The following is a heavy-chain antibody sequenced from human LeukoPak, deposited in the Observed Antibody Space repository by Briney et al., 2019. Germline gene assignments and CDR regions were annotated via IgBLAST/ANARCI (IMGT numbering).Heavy chain of an antibody. CDR1: NGSISSSSYY. J-gene: IGHJ4*02. Sequence: PSETLSLTCTVSNGSISSSSYYWGWIRQPPGKGLEWIGSIYYRGSTYYNPSLKSRVTISVDTSKNQFSLKLSSVTAADTAVYYCARQEFGIGESLYFDCWGQGTLVTVSS. V-gene: IGHV4-39*01. D-gene: IGHD3-10*01. CDR2: IYYRGST. CDR3: ARQEFGIGESLYFDC.